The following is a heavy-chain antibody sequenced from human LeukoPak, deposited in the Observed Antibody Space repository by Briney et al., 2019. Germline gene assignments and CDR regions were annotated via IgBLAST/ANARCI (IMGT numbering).Heavy chain of an antibody. Sequence: PGGSLRLYCAASGFTFSSYAMRWVRQAPGKGLEWDSGISGSGGSTHYADSVKGRFTISRDNSKNTLYLQMNSLRAEDTAVYYCAQGEGYSYGLQDYWGQGTLVTVSS. CDR2: ISGSGGST. CDR3: AQGEGYSYGLQDY. V-gene: IGHV3-23*01. D-gene: IGHD5-18*01. CDR1: GFTFSSYA. J-gene: IGHJ4*02.